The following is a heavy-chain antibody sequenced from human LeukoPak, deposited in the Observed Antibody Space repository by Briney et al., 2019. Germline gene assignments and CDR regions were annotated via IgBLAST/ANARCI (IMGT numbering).Heavy chain of an antibody. Sequence: GGSLRLSCAASGLTFSSYAMHWVRQAPGKGLEWVAVISYDGSNKYYADSVKGRFTISRDNSKNTLYLQMNSLRAEDTAVYYCARVQGRYSYGSGFDYCGQGTLVTVSS. V-gene: IGHV3-30*04. CDR3: ARVQGRYSYGSGFDY. CDR1: GLTFSSYA. J-gene: IGHJ4*02. D-gene: IGHD5-18*01. CDR2: ISYDGSNK.